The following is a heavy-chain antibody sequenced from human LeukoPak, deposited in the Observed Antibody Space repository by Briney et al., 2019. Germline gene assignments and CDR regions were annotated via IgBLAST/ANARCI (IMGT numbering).Heavy chain of an antibody. Sequence: GGSLRLSCAASGFTFSSYAMSWVRQAPGKGLEWVSAISGSGGSTYYADSVKGRFTISRDNSKNTLYLQMNSLRAEDTAVYYCAKLRSGTTVTTYFDYWGQGTLVTVSS. J-gene: IGHJ4*02. CDR2: ISGSGGST. D-gene: IGHD4-11*01. V-gene: IGHV3-23*01. CDR1: GFTFSSYA. CDR3: AKLRSGTTVTTYFDY.